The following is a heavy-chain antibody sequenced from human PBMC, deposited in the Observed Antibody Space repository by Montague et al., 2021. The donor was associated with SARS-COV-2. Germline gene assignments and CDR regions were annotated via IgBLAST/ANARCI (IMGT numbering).Heavy chain of an antibody. D-gene: IGHD2-21*02. V-gene: IGHV4-34*10. Sequence: SETLSLTCAAYGGSFSGYYWSWIRQPPGKGLEWIGSIYYSGTAYYKASLKGRLTISVDTSKNQFSLKLCSVTAADTAVYYCTREAFCGSDCTYFLDYWGQGTLVTVSS. CDR2: IYYSGTA. J-gene: IGHJ4*02. CDR1: GGSFSGYY. CDR3: TREAFCGSDCTYFLDY.